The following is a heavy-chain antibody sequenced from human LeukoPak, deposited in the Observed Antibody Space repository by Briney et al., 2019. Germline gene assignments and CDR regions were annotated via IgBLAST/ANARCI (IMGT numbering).Heavy chain of an antibody. Sequence: GGSLXLSCAASGFTFSTYAMHWVRQAPGKGLEWVAVISYDGSSKYYADSVKGRFTISRDNSKNTLYLQMNSLRDEDTAVYYCARAXSSYGYGDAFDIWGQGTMVTVSS. CDR2: ISYDGSSK. CDR3: ARAXSSYGYGDAFDI. J-gene: IGHJ3*02. V-gene: IGHV3-30*04. CDR1: GFTFSTYA. D-gene: IGHD5-18*01.